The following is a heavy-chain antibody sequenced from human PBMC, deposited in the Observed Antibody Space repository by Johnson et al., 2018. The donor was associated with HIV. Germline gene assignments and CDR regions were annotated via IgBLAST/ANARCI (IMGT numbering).Heavy chain of an antibody. CDR1: GFTVSSNY. CDR2: IYSGGST. J-gene: IGHJ3*02. Sequence: VQLVESVGGLVQPGGSLRLSCAASGFTVSSNYMSWVRQAPGKGLDWVSVIYSGGSTYYADSLKDRFTISRDNSKNTLYLQMNSLRAEDTAVYYCARDRLYSSGWYGTDAFDIWGQGTMVTVSS. CDR3: ARDRLYSSGWYGTDAFDI. D-gene: IGHD6-19*01. V-gene: IGHV3-66*01.